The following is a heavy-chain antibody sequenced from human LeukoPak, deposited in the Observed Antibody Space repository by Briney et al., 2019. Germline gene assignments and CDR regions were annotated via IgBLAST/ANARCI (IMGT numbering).Heavy chain of an antibody. CDR1: GFTFSSYA. CDR3: AKDPIYYYDSSGYYEE. V-gene: IGHV3-23*01. D-gene: IGHD3-22*01. J-gene: IGHJ4*02. CDR2: ISGSGGST. Sequence: GGSLRLSCAASGFTFSSYAMSWVRQAPGKGREWVSAISGSGGSTYYADSVKGRFTISRDNSKNTLYLQMNSLRAEDTAVYYCAKDPIYYYDSSGYYEEWGQGTLVTVSS.